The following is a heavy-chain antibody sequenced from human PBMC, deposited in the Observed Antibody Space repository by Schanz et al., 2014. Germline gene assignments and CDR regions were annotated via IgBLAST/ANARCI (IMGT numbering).Heavy chain of an antibody. CDR2: IGTAGDA. CDR1: GFTFSDHY. CDR3: ARDRGYCSGGSCLTFDY. V-gene: IGHV3-13*04. D-gene: IGHD2-15*01. Sequence: EVQLVESGGGLVQPGGSLRLSCAASGFTFSDHYMDWVRQATGAGLEWVSAIGTAGDAFYLDSVKGRFTISRDNSKNTLYLQMNTLRAEDTAVYYCARDRGYCSGGSCLTFDYWGQGTLVTVSS. J-gene: IGHJ4*02.